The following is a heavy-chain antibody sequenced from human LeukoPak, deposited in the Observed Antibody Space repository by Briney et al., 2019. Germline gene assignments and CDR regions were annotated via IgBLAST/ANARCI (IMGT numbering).Heavy chain of an antibody. V-gene: IGHV3-20*04. CDR3: TRVGRSYYGNFDY. Sequence: GGSLRLSCAASGFTFDDYGMSWVRQAPGKGLEWVSGINWNGGSTGYADSVKGRFTISRDNAKNSLYLQMNSLRVEDTAVYYCTRVGRSYYGNFDYWGQGTLVTVSS. J-gene: IGHJ4*02. CDR2: INWNGGST. D-gene: IGHD3-10*01. CDR1: GFTFDDYG.